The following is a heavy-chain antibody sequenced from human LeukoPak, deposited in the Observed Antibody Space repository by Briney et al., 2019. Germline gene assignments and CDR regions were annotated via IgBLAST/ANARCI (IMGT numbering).Heavy chain of an antibody. J-gene: IGHJ4*02. Sequence: SETLSLTCTVSGGSISSSSYYWGWIRQPPGEGLEWIGSIYYSGSTYYSPSLKSRLTISVDTSKNQFSLKLSSVTAADTAVYYCANSANYGGNSGYFDYWGQGTLVTVSS. D-gene: IGHD4-23*01. CDR3: ANSANYGGNSGYFDY. CDR1: GGSISSSSYY. V-gene: IGHV4-39*01. CDR2: IYYSGST.